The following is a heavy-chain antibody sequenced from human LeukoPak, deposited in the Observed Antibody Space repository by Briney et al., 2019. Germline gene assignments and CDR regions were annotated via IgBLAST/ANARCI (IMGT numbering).Heavy chain of an antibody. D-gene: IGHD3/OR15-3a*01. CDR2: IYHSGST. V-gene: IGHV4-59*01. J-gene: IGHJ4*02. Sequence: SETLSLTCSVSGGSLSSYYWSWIRQSPGKGLEGIGYIYHSGSTNYNPSLKSRVTISVDTSKNQCSLKLSSVTAAETAVYYCARQTGSGLFILPGGQGTLVTVSS. CDR1: GGSLSSYY. CDR3: ARQTGSGLFILP.